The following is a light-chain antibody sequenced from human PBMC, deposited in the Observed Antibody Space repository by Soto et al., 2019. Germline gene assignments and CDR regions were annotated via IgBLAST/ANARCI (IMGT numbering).Light chain of an antibody. CDR1: QSVSSN. CDR3: QQYNNWPKT. J-gene: IGKJ1*01. V-gene: IGKV3D-15*01. CDR2: GAS. Sequence: EIVMTQSPATRSLSPGERATLSCRAGQSVSSNLAWYQQKPGQAPRLLIYGASSRATGIPDRFSGSGSGTEFTLTISSLKSEDFAVYYCQQYNNWPKTFGQGTKVDIK.